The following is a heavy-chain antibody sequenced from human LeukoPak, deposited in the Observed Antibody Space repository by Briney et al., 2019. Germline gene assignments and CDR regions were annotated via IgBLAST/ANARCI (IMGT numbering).Heavy chain of an antibody. CDR1: GGSMSSSRYY. Sequence: SETLSLTCTVSGGSMSSSRYYWGWIRQPPGKGLEWIGKMSYGGSTFYNLSLRSRVDISEDTSKNQFSLTVNSVTAADTAIYHCARLSIAGATYWYFDLWGRGTLVTVSS. J-gene: IGHJ2*01. V-gene: IGHV4-39*01. CDR2: MSYGGST. CDR3: ARLSIAGATYWYFDL. D-gene: IGHD1-26*01.